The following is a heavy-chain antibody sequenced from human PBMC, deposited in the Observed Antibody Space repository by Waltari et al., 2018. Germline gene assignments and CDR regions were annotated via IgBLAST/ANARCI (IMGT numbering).Heavy chain of an antibody. Sequence: QVQLVQSGAEVKKPGASVKVSCKASGYTFTGYYMHWVRQAPGQGLEWMGWINPNSGGTNYAQKFQGRVTMTRDTSISTAYMELSRLRSDDTAVYYCARGGELVHYYYYYYMDVWGKGTTVTISS. CDR3: ARGGELVHYYYYYYMDV. CDR2: INPNSGGT. J-gene: IGHJ6*03. D-gene: IGHD1-26*01. CDR1: GYTFTGYY. V-gene: IGHV1-2*02.